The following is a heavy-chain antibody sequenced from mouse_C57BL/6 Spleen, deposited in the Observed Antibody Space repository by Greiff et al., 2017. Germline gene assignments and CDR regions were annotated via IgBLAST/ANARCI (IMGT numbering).Heavy chain of an antibody. CDR2: IYPYDSET. CDR1: GYTFTSYW. D-gene: IGHD4-1*01. J-gene: IGHJ3*01. V-gene: IGHV1-61*01. CDR3: AREAANWDSAWFAY. Sequence: VQLQQPGAELVRPGSSVKLSCKASGYTFTSYWMDWVKQRPGQGLEWIGNIYPYDSETHYNQKFKDKATLTVDKSSSTAYMQLSSLTSEDSAVYYCAREAANWDSAWFAYWGQGTLVTVSA.